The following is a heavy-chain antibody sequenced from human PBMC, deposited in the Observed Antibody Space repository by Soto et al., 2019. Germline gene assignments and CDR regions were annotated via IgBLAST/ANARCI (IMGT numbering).Heavy chain of an antibody. V-gene: IGHV4-34*01. CDR3: ARGFYYDSRAFDI. Sequence: PSETLSLTCAVYGGSFSGYYWSWIRQPPGKGLEWIGEINHSGSTNYNPSLKSRVTISVDTSKNQFSLKLSSVTAADTAVYYCARGFYYDSRAFDIWGPGPMLTV. CDR2: INHSGST. CDR1: GGSFSGYY. D-gene: IGHD3-22*01. J-gene: IGHJ3*02.